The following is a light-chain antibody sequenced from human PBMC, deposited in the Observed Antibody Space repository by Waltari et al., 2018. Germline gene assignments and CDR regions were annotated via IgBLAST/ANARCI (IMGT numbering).Light chain of an antibody. J-gene: IGKJ2*01. CDR1: HNILDSSNNKHH. CDR2: WAF. Sequence: DIVMNQSPDSLAVSLGERATISCKSSHNILDSSNNKHHLAWYRQRPGQPPQVVIYWAFSRESGVPDRFTGSGSGTDFTLTISSLQADDVAVYYCQQYYTTPFTFGQGTKLEIK. V-gene: IGKV4-1*01. CDR3: QQYYTTPFT.